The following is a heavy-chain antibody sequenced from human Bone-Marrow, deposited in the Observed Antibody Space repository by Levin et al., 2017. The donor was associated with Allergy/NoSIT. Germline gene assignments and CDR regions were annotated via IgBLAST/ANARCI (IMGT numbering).Heavy chain of an antibody. CDR2: ISYDGSNK. J-gene: IGHJ6*02. CDR1: GFTFSSYG. D-gene: IGHD3-22*01. V-gene: IGHV3-30*18. Sequence: PGGSLRLSCAASGFTFSSYGMHWVRQAPGKGLEWVAVISYDGSNKYYADSVKGRFTISRDNSKNTLYLQMNSLRAEDTAVYYCAKRVRGGDSSGYSPLGDYGMDVWGQGTTVTVSS. CDR3: AKRVRGGDSSGYSPLGDYGMDV.